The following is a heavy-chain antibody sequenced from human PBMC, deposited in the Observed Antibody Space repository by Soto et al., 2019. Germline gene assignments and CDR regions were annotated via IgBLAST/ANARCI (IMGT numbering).Heavy chain of an antibody. CDR3: ARRIVVVTALDY. CDR2: SDAGNGNT. CDR1: GYTFTSYA. J-gene: IGHJ4*02. V-gene: IGHV1-3*05. Sequence: QVQLVQSGAEEKKPGASVKVSCKASGYTFTSYAMHWVRQAPGQRLEWMGWSDAGNGNTKYSQKSQGRVTITRDTSARNAYVGLRSLRSEDTAGYYCARRIVVVTALDYWGQGTLVTVSS. D-gene: IGHD2-21*02.